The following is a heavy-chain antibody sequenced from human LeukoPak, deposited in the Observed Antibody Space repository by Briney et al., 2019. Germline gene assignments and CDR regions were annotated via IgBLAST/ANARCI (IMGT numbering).Heavy chain of an antibody. V-gene: IGHV4-59*01. J-gene: IGHJ4*02. CDR3: ASVGYGDYV. D-gene: IGHD4-17*01. CDR2: IYYSGST. CDR1: GASINSYY. Sequence: SETLSLTCTVSGASINSYYWSWIRQPPGKGLEWIGYIYYSGSTNYNPSLKSRVTISVDTSKNQFSLKPNSVTAADTAVYYCASVGYGDYVWGQGTLVTVSS.